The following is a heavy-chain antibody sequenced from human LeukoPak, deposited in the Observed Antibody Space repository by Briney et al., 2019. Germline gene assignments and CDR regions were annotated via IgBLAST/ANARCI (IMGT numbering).Heavy chain of an antibody. CDR1: GGSISSYY. CDR2: IYYSGST. V-gene: IGHV4-59*01. Sequence: SETLSLTCTVSGGSISSYYWSWIRLPPRKGLEWIGYIYYSGSTNYNPSLKSRVTISVDTSKNQFSLKLRSVTAADTAVYYCASTSSYSGSYYFDYWGQGTLVTVSS. CDR3: ASTSSYSGSYYFDY. J-gene: IGHJ4*02. D-gene: IGHD1-26*01.